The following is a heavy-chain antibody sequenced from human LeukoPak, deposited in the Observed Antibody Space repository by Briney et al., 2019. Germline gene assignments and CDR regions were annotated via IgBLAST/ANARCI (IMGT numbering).Heavy chain of an antibody. V-gene: IGHV1-2*02. CDR1: GYTFIGYN. CDR2: INPNSGGT. Sequence: ASVKVSCKASGYTFIGYNMHWVRQAPGQGLEWMGWINPNSGGTNYAQSFQGRVTMTRDTSISTAYMELSRLRSDDTAICYCALVGEALDYWGQGTLVTVSS. J-gene: IGHJ4*02. CDR3: ALVGEALDY. D-gene: IGHD4-17*01.